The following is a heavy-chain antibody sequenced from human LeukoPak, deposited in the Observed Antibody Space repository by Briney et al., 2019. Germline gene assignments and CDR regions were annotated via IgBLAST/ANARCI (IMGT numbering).Heavy chain of an antibody. Sequence: PGGSLRISCAASGFTFGSYEMNWVRQAPGKGLEWVSYISRSGSTIYYADSVKGRFTISRDNAKNSLDLQMNSLRAEDAALYYCARVDEWLATDYWGQGTLVTVSS. D-gene: IGHD6-19*01. J-gene: IGHJ4*02. CDR2: ISRSGSTI. CDR3: ARVDEWLATDY. CDR1: GFTFGSYE. V-gene: IGHV3-48*03.